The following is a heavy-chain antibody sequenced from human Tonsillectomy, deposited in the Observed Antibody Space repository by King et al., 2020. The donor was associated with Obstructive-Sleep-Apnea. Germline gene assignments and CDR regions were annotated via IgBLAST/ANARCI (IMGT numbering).Heavy chain of an antibody. CDR3: AILGYCSSTSCYAPYYYYYGMDV. D-gene: IGHD2-2*01. CDR2: MNPNSGNT. V-gene: IGHV1-8*01. Sequence: VQLVQSGAEVKKPGASVKVSCKASGYTFTSYDINWLRQATGQGLEWMGWMNPNSGNTGYAQKFQGMVTMTRNTSISTASMELRSLRCEDTAVYYCAILGYCSSTSCYAPYYYYYGMDVWGQGTTVTVSS. CDR1: GYTFTSYD. J-gene: IGHJ6*02.